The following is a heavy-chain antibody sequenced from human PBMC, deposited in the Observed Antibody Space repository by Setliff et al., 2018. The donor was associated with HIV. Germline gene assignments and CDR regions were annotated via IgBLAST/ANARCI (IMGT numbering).Heavy chain of an antibody. V-gene: IGHV1-18*01. Sequence: ASVKVSCKASGYTFISYGITWVRQAPGQGLEWMGWISAYNGNTNYAQKLQGRVTMTADTSASTAYMELSSLRSEDTAVYYCARVQTMAVAGTQYYYMDVWGKGTTVTVSS. D-gene: IGHD6-19*01. CDR1: GYTFISYG. CDR2: ISAYNGNT. J-gene: IGHJ6*03. CDR3: ARVQTMAVAGTQYYYMDV.